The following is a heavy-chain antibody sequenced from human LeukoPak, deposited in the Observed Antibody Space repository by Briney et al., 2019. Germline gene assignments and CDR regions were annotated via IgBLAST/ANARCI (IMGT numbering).Heavy chain of an antibody. CDR1: GFTFRSYS. J-gene: IGHJ4*02. CDR3: ARAPTVLVGYCSSSSCQADY. Sequence: GGSLRLSFAASGFTFRSYSMNWVRQAPGKGLEWVSAIDPSSTYIYYADSVKGRFTISRDNAENSLYLQMNSLRVEDTAVYYCARAPTVLVGYCSSSSCQADYWGQGTLVTVSS. D-gene: IGHD2-2*01. V-gene: IGHV3-21*01. CDR2: IDPSSTYI.